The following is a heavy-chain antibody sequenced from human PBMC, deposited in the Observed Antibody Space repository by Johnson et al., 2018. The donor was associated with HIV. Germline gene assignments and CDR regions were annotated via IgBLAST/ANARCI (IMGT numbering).Heavy chain of an antibody. CDR2: IKKDGSDK. Sequence: VQLVESGGGLVQPGGSLRLSCAASGFSIKDYAMHWVRQAPGKGLEWVANIKKDGSDKYYVDSVKGRFTISRDNAKNSLYLQINGLRAEDMAVYYCARDGPRRDAYDIWGQGTMVTVSS. CDR1: GFSIKDYA. V-gene: IGHV3-7*01. CDR3: ARDGPRRDAYDI. J-gene: IGHJ3*02.